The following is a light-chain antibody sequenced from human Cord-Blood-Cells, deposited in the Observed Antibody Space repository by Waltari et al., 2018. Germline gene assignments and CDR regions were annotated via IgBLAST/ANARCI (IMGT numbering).Light chain of an antibody. CDR3: QQYGSSPGLT. CDR2: DAT. Sequence: ALTHSPGTLSSSPGYRAILSCIASPSVRSSYLAWYQQKPGQAPRLLIYDATSSATGIPDRFSSSGSGTNFTLTISRLEPEDFAVYYCQQYGSSPGLTFGGGTKVEIK. J-gene: IGKJ4*01. V-gene: IGKV3-20*01. CDR1: PSVRSSY.